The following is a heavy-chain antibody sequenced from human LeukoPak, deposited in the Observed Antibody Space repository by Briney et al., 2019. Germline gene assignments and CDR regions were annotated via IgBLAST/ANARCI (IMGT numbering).Heavy chain of an antibody. V-gene: IGHV4-38-2*02. CDR1: GYSISTGYY. D-gene: IGHD3-22*01. CDR3: ARRIGSGYYRH. Sequence: PSETLSLTCTVSGYSISTGYYWDWIRQPPGKGLEWIGTFYHGGSTYYNPSLKSRVTISVDTSKNQFSLKLSSVTAADTAVYYCARRIGSGYYRHWGQGTLVTVSS. J-gene: IGHJ4*02. CDR2: FYHGGST.